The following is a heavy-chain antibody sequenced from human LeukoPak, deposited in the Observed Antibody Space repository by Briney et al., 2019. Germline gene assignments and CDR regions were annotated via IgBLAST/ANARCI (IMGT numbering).Heavy chain of an antibody. CDR2: IYYTGST. CDR1: GGSISSYY. Sequence: PSETLSLTCTVSGGSISSYYWSWLRQPPGKGLEWIGYIYYTGSTNYNPSLKSRVTISVDTSKNQFSLKLSSVTAADTAVYYCARDDPDGSPFDYWGQGTLVTVSS. V-gene: IGHV4-59*01. D-gene: IGHD5-24*01. CDR3: ARDDPDGSPFDY. J-gene: IGHJ4*02.